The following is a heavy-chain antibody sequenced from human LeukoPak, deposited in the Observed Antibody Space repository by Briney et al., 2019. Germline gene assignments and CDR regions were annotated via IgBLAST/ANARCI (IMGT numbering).Heavy chain of an antibody. D-gene: IGHD3-10*01. CDR3: ARGRNFGSGSYVFDY. CDR1: GYTFTSYY. Sequence: ASVKVSCKASGYTFTSYYMHWVRQAPGQGLEWMGIINPSGGSTSYAQKFQGRVTMTRDMSTSTVYMELSSLRSEDTAVYYCARGRNFGSGSYVFDYWGQGTLVTVSS. V-gene: IGHV1-46*01. J-gene: IGHJ4*02. CDR2: INPSGGST.